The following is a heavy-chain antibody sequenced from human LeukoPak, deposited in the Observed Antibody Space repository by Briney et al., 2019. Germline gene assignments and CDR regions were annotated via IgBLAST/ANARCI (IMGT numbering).Heavy chain of an antibody. V-gene: IGHV4-34*01. D-gene: IGHD6-19*01. CDR1: GGSFSGYY. CDR3: ARVSGQFYFYYYMDV. CDR2: INHSGST. J-gene: IGHJ6*03. Sequence: PSETLSLTCAVYGGSFSGYYWSWVRQPPGKGLEWIGQINHSGSTNYSPSLKSRVTISVDTSKNQFSLKLSSVTAADTAVYYCARVSGQFYFYYYMDVWGKGTTVTISS.